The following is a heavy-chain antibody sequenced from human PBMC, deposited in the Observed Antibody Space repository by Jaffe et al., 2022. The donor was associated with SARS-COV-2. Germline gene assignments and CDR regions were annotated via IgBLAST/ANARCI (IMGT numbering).Heavy chain of an antibody. J-gene: IGHJ6*03. V-gene: IGHV1-46*04. Sequence: QVQLVQSGAEVKKPGASVKVSCKASGYTFTSYYMHWVRQAPGQGLEWMGIINPSGGSTSYAQKLQGRVTMTRDTSTSTVYMELSSLRSEDTAVYYCAREYYDILTGYYYYYYMDVWGKGTTVTVSS. CDR2: INPSGGST. CDR3: AREYYDILTGYYYYYYMDV. D-gene: IGHD3-9*01. CDR1: GYTFTSYY.